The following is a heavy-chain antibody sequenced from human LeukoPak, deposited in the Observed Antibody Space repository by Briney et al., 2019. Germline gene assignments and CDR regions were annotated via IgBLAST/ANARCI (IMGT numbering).Heavy chain of an antibody. V-gene: IGHV4-39*01. J-gene: IGHJ3*02. Sequence: SETLSLTCTVSGGSISSSSYYWGWIRQPPGKGLEWIVNFYSSGSTYYNPSLKSRVTISVDTSKNQFSLKLSSVTAADTAVYYCATRTFRGALDIWGQGTMVTVSS. CDR2: FYSSGST. CDR3: ATRTFRGALDI. CDR1: GGSISSSSYY. D-gene: IGHD1-1*01.